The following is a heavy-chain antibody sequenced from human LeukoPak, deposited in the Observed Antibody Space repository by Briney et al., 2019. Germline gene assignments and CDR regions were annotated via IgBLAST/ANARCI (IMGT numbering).Heavy chain of an antibody. J-gene: IGHJ4*02. V-gene: IGHV4-39*01. CDR2: IYYSGST. D-gene: IGHD3/OR15-3a*01. CDR1: GDSISSTNYY. CDR3: ARQTGSGLFILP. Sequence: PSETLSLTCTVSGDSISSTNYYWGWIRQPPGKGLEWIGSIYYSGSTYYNPSLGSRVTISVDTSKNQFSLKLSSVTAADTAVYYCARQTGSGLFILPGGQGTLVTVSS.